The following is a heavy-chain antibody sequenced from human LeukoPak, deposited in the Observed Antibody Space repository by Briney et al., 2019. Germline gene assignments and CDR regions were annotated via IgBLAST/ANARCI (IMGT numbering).Heavy chain of an antibody. CDR2: IGSNGDDK. CDR3: ARGRIGFGSANYLDS. CDR1: GFRFDLYA. V-gene: IGHV3-64*02. D-gene: IGHD3-16*01. J-gene: IGHJ4*02. Sequence: AGGSLRLSCEASGFRFDLYAMFWVRQAPGKGLEFVSGIGSNGDDKYYGDSVKDRFTISRDNSKDTLFLQMGSLRLEDTAVYYCARGRIGFGSANYLDSWGQGTLLTVSS.